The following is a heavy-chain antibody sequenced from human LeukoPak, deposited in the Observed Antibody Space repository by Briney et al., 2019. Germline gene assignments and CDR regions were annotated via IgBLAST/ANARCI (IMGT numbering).Heavy chain of an antibody. J-gene: IGHJ4*02. CDR1: GCTFDGYS. CDR3: AKDRTYSAYAALDY. V-gene: IGHV3-9*01. D-gene: IGHD5-12*01. Sequence: HPGGSLRLSCAASGCTFDGYSMHWVRQAPGKGLEWVSGISWNSGSAGYADSVEGRFTISRDSAKNSLYLQMNSLRTGDTALYYCAKDRTYSAYAALDYWGQGTLVTVSS. CDR2: ISWNSGSA.